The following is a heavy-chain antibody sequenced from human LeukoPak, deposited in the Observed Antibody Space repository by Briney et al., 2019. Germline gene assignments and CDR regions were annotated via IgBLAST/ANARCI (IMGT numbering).Heavy chain of an antibody. CDR2: IRYDGSNK. CDR1: GFTFSSYG. J-gene: IGHJ5*02. D-gene: IGHD1-26*01. CDR3: AKDRVGATGWDWFDP. Sequence: PGGSLRLSCAASGFTFSSYGMHWVRQAPGKGLEWVAFIRYDGSNKYYADSVKGRFTISRDNSKNTLYLQMNSLRAEDTAVYYCAKDRVGATGWDWFDPWGQGTLVTVSS. V-gene: IGHV3-30*02.